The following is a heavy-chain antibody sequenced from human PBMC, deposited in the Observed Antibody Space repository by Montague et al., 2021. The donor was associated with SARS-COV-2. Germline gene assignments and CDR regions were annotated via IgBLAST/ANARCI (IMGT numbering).Heavy chain of an antibody. J-gene: IGHJ4*02. CDR3: AFYGDYALDY. D-gene: IGHD4-17*01. CDR2: ISWNSGSI. Sequence: SLSLSYAASGFTFDDYAMHWVRQAPGKGLEWVSGISWNSGSIGYADSVKGRFTISRGNAKNSLYLQMNSLRAEDTALYYCAFYGDYALDYWGQGTLVTVSS. V-gene: IGHV3-9*01. CDR1: GFTFDDYA.